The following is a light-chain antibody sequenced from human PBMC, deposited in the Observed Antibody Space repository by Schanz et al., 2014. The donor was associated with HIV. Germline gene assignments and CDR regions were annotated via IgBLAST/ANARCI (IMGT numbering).Light chain of an antibody. CDR2: DAS. CDR3: LQLNNFPFT. Sequence: DIQMTQSPSSQSASVGDRVTITCRASQDIGNDLGWYQQKPGQAPKRLIYDASNLETGVPSRFSGSGSGTEFTLTISSLQPEDFATYYCLQLNNFPFTFGPGTKVDLK. J-gene: IGKJ3*01. V-gene: IGKV1-17*01. CDR1: QDIGND.